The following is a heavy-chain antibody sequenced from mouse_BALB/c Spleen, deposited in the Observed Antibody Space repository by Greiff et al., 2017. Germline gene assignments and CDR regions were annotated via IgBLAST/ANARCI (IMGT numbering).Heavy chain of an antibody. CDR3: TRLTTVVDYAMDY. CDR2: IYPSDSYT. Sequence: VQLQQPGAELVRPGASVKLSCKASGYTFTSYWINWVKQRPGQGLEWIGNIYPSDSYTNYNQKFKDKATLTVDKSSSTAYMQLSSPTSEDSAVYYCTRLTTVVDYAMDYWGQGTSVTVSS. D-gene: IGHD1-1*01. J-gene: IGHJ4*01. V-gene: IGHV1-69*02. CDR1: GYTFTSYW.